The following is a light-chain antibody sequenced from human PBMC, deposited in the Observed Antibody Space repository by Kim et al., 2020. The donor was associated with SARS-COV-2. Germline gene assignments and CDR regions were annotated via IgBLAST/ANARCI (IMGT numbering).Light chain of an antibody. V-gene: IGKV3-11*01. CDR1: QSVSNS. CDR2: DAS. Sequence: EIVLTQSPATLSLSPGERATLSCRASQSVSNSLAWYQQKPGQAPRLLIYDASNRATGIPARFSGSGSGTDFTLTISSLEPEDFAVYYCQHRSSWPLTFGGGTKVDIK. CDR3: QHRSSWPLT. J-gene: IGKJ4*01.